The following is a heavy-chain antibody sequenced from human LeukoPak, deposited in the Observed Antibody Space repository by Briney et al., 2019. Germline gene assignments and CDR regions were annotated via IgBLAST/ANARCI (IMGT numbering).Heavy chain of an antibody. D-gene: IGHD4-17*01. CDR2: ISGSGGST. J-gene: IGHJ4*02. CDR3: AKDLPYYACYGDYVFDY. Sequence: GGSLRLSCAASGFTFSSYGMSWVRQAPGKGLEWVSAISGSGGSTYYADSVKGRFTISRDNSKNTLYLQMNSLRAEDTAVYYCAKDLPYYACYGDYVFDYWGQGTLVTVSS. V-gene: IGHV3-23*01. CDR1: GFTFSSYG.